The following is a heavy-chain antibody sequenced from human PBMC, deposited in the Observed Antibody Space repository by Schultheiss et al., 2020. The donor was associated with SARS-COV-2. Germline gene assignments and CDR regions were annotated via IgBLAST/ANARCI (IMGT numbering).Heavy chain of an antibody. CDR1: GGSFSGYY. V-gene: IGHV4-34*09. CDR3: ARAPDYGDYVVQGVDV. J-gene: IGHJ6*02. CDR2: INHSGST. Sequence: SETLSLTFAVYGGSFSGYYWSWIRQPPGKGLEWIGEINHSGSTNYNPSLKSRVVISVDTSKNQFSLRLTSVTAADTAVYYCARAPDYGDYVVQGVDVWGQGATVTVSS. D-gene: IGHD4-17*01.